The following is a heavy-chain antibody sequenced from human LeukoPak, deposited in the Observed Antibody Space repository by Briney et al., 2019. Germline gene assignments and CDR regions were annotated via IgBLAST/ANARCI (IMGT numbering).Heavy chain of an antibody. Sequence: ASVKVSCKVSGYTLTELSMHWVRQAPGKGLEWMGGFDPEDGETIYAQKFQGRATMTEDTSTDTAYMELSSLRSEDTAVYYCARVDSNPGAFDIWGQGTMVTVSS. CDR3: ARVDSNPGAFDI. V-gene: IGHV1-24*01. CDR2: FDPEDGET. J-gene: IGHJ3*02. CDR1: GYTLTELS.